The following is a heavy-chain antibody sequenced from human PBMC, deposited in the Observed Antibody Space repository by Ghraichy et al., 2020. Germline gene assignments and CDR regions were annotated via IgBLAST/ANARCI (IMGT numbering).Heavy chain of an antibody. D-gene: IGHD4-23*01. CDR2: ITCSGRNI. V-gene: IGHV3-48*02. Sequence: GESLNISCVGSGFTFSGYSLNWVRQSPGKGLEWVSYITCSGRNIFYADSVKGRFTISRDNAKNSLYLQMNSLRDEDTAVYYCSRASAVVRYYYYDAMDLWGQGTTVSVSS. J-gene: IGHJ6*02. CDR1: GFTFSGYS. CDR3: SRASAVVRYYYYDAMDL.